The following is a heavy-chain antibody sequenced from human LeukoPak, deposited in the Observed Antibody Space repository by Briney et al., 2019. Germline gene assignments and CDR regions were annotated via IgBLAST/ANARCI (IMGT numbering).Heavy chain of an antibody. CDR2: IYYSGST. V-gene: IGHV4-39*01. Sequence: PSETLSLTCTVSGGSISSSDYYWGWIRQSPGKGLEWIGSIYYSGSTHYNPSLKSRVTISVDTSKNQFSLKLNSVTAADTALYYCARHSSGWIYYFDYWGQGTLVTVSS. J-gene: IGHJ4*02. D-gene: IGHD6-19*01. CDR1: GGSISSSDYY. CDR3: ARHSSGWIYYFDY.